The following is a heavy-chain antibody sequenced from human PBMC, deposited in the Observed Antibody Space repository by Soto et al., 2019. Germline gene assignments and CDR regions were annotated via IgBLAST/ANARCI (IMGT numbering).Heavy chain of an antibody. J-gene: IGHJ2*01. V-gene: IGHV3-43*01. CDR1: GFTFDDYT. Sequence: GGSLRLSCAASGFTFDDYTMHWVRQAPGKGLEWVSLISWDGGSTYYADSVKGRFTISRDNSKNSLYLQMNSLRTGDTALYYCAKDSSATYCGGDCYSGYFDLWGRGTLVTVSS. CDR2: ISWDGGST. D-gene: IGHD2-21*02. CDR3: AKDSSATYCGGDCYSGYFDL.